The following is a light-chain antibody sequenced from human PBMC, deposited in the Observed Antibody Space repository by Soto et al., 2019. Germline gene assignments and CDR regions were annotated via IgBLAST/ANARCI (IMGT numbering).Light chain of an antibody. CDR2: GAS. CDR1: QTINNN. Sequence: VMTQAPATLYVSPGERATLSCRASQTINNNVAWYQLKDGQVPRLLIYGASTRAADVPARFSGSGSGTDFTLTISSLEPEDFAVYYCQQRSNLITFGQGTRLEIK. V-gene: IGKV3-11*01. J-gene: IGKJ5*01. CDR3: QQRSNLIT.